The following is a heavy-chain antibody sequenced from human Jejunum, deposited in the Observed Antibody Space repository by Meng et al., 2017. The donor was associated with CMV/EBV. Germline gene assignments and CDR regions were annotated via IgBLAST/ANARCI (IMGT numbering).Heavy chain of an antibody. J-gene: IGHJ4*02. CDR1: GGYISSSSYF. V-gene: IGHV4-61*02. CDR2: IYPSGST. D-gene: IGHD2-2*01. Sequence: VSGGYISSSSYFWSWIRQPAGKGLEYIGRIYPSGSTYYNPSLKSRVSISIDKSRKQFSLKLTSMTAADTAVYYCARVVVPAATFDYWGQGTLVTVSS. CDR3: ARVVVPAATFDY.